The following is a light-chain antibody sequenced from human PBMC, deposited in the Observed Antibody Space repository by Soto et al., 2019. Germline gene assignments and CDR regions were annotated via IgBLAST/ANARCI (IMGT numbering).Light chain of an antibody. CDR3: QQSYSTLT. CDR1: QTISDY. CDR2: AAS. V-gene: IGKV1-39*01. J-gene: IGKJ3*01. Sequence: IQMTQSPSSLSASVGDRVTITCRTSQTISDYLNWYQHKPGKAPKLLISAASSLQSGVPSRFSGSGSGTDSTLTISSLQPEDFETYYCQQSYSTLTFGPGTKVDIK.